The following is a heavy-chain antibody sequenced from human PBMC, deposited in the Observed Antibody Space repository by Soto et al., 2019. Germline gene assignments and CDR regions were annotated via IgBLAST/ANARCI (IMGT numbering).Heavy chain of an antibody. D-gene: IGHD3-3*01. CDR2: ISSSSSYI. Sequence: GGSLRLSCAASGFTFSSYSMNWVRQAPGKGLEWVSSISSSSSYIYYADSVKGRFTISRDNAKNSLYLQMNSLRAEDTAVYYCARPGYDFWSGRTPSYYFDYWGQGTLVTVSS. CDR3: ARPGYDFWSGRTPSYYFDY. CDR1: GFTFSSYS. J-gene: IGHJ4*02. V-gene: IGHV3-21*01.